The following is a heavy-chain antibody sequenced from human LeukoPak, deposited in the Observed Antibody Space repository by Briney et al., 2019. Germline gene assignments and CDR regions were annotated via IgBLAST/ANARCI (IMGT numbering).Heavy chain of an antibody. Sequence: SEILSLTCTVSRGSISTFYWTWIRQPPGKGLEWIGYIYYTGSISYNPSLRSRVTISLDTSKNQFSLKVSSVTAADTAMYYCARESGRYSSSWYNWFDPWGQGTLVTVSS. CDR2: IYYTGSI. CDR1: RGSISTFY. CDR3: ARESGRYSSSWYNWFDP. D-gene: IGHD6-13*01. J-gene: IGHJ5*02. V-gene: IGHV4-59*01.